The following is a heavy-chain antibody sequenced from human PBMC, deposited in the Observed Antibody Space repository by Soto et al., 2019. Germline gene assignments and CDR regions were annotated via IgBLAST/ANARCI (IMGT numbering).Heavy chain of an antibody. CDR2: ISYGGDNK. CDR3: AKARHSTSWYGLEADF. CDR1: GFIFSDYA. D-gene: IGHD6-13*01. Sequence: QVQLVESGGGVVQPGRSLRLSYAASGFIFSDYAMHWVRQAPGKGLEWVAVISYGGDNKYYADSVRGRFAISRDNLKNTLDLQMNSLNPEDTAMYHCAKARHSTSWYGLEADFWGQGTLVTVSS. J-gene: IGHJ4*02. V-gene: IGHV3-30*09.